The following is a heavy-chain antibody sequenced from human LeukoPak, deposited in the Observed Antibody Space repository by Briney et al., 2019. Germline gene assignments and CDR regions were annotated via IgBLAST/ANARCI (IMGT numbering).Heavy chain of an antibody. CDR1: GGSISSYY. CDR3: ARLEDYYDGSGYYYH. D-gene: IGHD3-22*01. CDR2: IYTSGST. Sequence: PSETLSLTCTVSGGSISSYYWSWIRQPPGKGLEWIGYIYTSGSTNYNPSLKSRVSISVDTSKNQFSLNLSSVTAADTAVYYCARLEDYYDGSGYYYHWGQGTLVTVSS. J-gene: IGHJ4*02. V-gene: IGHV4-4*09.